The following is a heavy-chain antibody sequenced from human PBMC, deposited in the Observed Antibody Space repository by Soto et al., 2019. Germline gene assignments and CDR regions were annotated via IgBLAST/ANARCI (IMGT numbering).Heavy chain of an antibody. J-gene: IGHJ6*02. V-gene: IGHV4-31*03. CDR2: IYYSGST. CDR1: GGSISSGGYY. D-gene: IGHD3-3*01. Sequence: QVQLQESGPGLVKPSQTLSLTCTVSGGSISSGGYYWSWIRQHPGKGLEWIGYIYYSGSTYYNPSLKSRVTISVDTSKNQFSLKLSSVTAADTAVYYCARSQLQYYDFWSGYYYYYGMDVWGQGTTVTVSS. CDR3: ARSQLQYYDFWSGYYYYYGMDV.